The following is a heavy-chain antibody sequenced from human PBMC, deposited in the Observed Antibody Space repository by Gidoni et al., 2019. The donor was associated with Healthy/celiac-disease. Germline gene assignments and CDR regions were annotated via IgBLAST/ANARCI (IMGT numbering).Heavy chain of an antibody. CDR3: ARGQLVVYAHYWYFDL. D-gene: IGHD2-8*02. J-gene: IGHJ2*01. CDR2: IYYSGST. V-gene: IGHV4-59*01. CDR1: GGSISSYY. Sequence: QVQLQESGPGLVKPSETLSLTCTVSGGSISSYYWSWIRQPPGKGLEWIGYIYYSGSTNYNPSLKSRVTISVDTSKNQFSLKLSSVTAADTAVYYCARGQLVVYAHYWYFDLWGRGTLVTVSS.